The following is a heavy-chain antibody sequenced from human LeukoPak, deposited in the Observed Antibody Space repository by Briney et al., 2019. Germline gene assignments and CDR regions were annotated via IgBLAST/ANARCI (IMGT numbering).Heavy chain of an antibody. V-gene: IGHV3-15*01. CDR2: IKSKTDGGTT. D-gene: IGHD3-9*01. CDR3: STARDPGYYPDY. CDR1: GFTFSNAW. J-gene: IGHJ4*02. Sequence: KPGGSLRLSCAGSGFTFSNAWMNWVRQAPGKGLEWVGRIKSKTDGGTTEYAAPVKGRFTISRDDSKNTLFLQMNSLKTEDTAVYYCSTARDPGYYPDYWGQGTLVTVSS.